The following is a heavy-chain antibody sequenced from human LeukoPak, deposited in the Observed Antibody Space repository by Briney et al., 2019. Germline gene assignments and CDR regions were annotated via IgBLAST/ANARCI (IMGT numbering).Heavy chain of an antibody. Sequence: PSETLSLTCTVSGGSISSYYWSWIRQPPGKGQEWIGYIYYSGSTNYNPSLKSRVTISVDTSKNQFSLKLSSVTAADTAVYYCARVAVAGTDRVFDYWGQGTLVTVSS. D-gene: IGHD6-19*01. CDR1: GGSISSYY. V-gene: IGHV4-59*08. CDR3: ARVAVAGTDRVFDY. J-gene: IGHJ4*02. CDR2: IYYSGST.